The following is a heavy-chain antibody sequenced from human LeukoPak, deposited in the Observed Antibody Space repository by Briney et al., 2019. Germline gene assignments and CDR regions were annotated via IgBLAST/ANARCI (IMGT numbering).Heavy chain of an antibody. CDR3: ARGTVISRTWYFDL. CDR1: RFTFGSYA. J-gene: IGHJ2*01. D-gene: IGHD2-21*01. CDR2: ISYDGSNK. V-gene: IGHV3-30*04. Sequence: PGGSLRLSFAASRFTFGSYAMHWVRQAPGKGLEWVALISYDGSNKFYADSVKGRFTFSRDNSKNTLCLQMNSLRAEETAVYYCARGTVISRTWYFDLWGRGTLVTVSS.